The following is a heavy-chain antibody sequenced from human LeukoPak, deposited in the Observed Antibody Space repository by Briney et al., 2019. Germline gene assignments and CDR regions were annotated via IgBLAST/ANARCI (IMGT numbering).Heavy chain of an antibody. D-gene: IGHD4-11*01. Sequence: GGSLRLSSEASGFTFNNYWMSWVRQVPGKGREWVAHIKETGNEQYYADSVKGRFTIYRDNAKQSLCLQMNSLRVEDTAVYYCARGPGDYDASDIWGQGTMVTVSS. V-gene: IGHV3-7*01. CDR2: IKETGNEQ. J-gene: IGHJ3*02. CDR1: GFTFNNYW. CDR3: ARGPGDYDASDI.